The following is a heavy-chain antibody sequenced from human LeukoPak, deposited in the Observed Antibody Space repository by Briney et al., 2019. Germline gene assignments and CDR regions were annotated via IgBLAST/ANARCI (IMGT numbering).Heavy chain of an antibody. CDR3: ARHYYYDSSGYDRGVYNWFDP. CDR1: GYTFTGYY. Sequence: ASVKVSCKASGYTFTGYYMHWVRQAPGQGLEWMGWINPNSGGTNYVQKFQGRVTMTRDTSISTAYMELSRLRSDDTAVYYCARHYYYDSSGYDRGVYNWFDPWGQGTLVTVSS. J-gene: IGHJ5*02. D-gene: IGHD3-22*01. V-gene: IGHV1-2*02. CDR2: INPNSGGT.